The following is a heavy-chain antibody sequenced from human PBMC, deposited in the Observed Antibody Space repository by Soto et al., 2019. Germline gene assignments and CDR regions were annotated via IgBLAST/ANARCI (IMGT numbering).Heavy chain of an antibody. CDR2: MNPNSGNT. J-gene: IGHJ6*02. CDR1: GYTFTSYD. CDR3: ARVLSWASYYDFWSGYYNYYYYGMDV. Sequence: QVQLVQSGAEVKKPGASVKVSCKASGYTFTSYDINWVRQATGQGLEWMGWMNPNSGNTGYAQKFQGRVTMTRNTSISTAYMELSSLRSEYTAVYYCARVLSWASYYDFWSGYYNYYYYGMDVWGQGTTVTVSS. D-gene: IGHD3-3*01. V-gene: IGHV1-8*01.